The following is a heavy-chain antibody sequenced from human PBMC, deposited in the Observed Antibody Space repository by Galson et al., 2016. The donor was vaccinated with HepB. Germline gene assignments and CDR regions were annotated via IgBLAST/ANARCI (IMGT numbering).Heavy chain of an antibody. CDR2: TSWNSYSI. J-gene: IGHJ4*02. V-gene: IGHV3-9*01. Sequence: SLRLSCAASGFTFNDYAMHWVRQAPGKGLEWVARTSWNSYSIGYADSVKGRFTISRDNTKNSLYLQMDSLGPEDTALYYCEMEFTAMVFHGGQGTLVTVSS. D-gene: IGHD5-18*01. CDR3: EMEFTAMVFH. CDR1: GFTFNDYA.